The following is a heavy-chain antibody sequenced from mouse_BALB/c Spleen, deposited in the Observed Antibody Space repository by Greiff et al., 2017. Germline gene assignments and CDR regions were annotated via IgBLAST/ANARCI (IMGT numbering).Heavy chain of an antibody. CDR1: EYEFPSHD. J-gene: IGHJ1*01. V-gene: IGHV5-2*01. D-gene: IGHD2-4*01. Sequence: EVQGVESGGGLVQPGESLKLSCESNEYEFPSHDMSWVRKTPEKRLELVAAINSDGGSTYYPDTMERRFIISRDNTKKTLYLQMSSLRSEDTALYYCARQGGMITTDWYFDVWGAGTTVTVSS. CDR3: ARQGGMITTDWYFDV. CDR2: INSDGGST.